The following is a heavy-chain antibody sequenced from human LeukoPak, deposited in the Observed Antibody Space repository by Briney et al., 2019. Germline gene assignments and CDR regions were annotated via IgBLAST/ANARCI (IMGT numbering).Heavy chain of an antibody. CDR1: GFTFDDYG. J-gene: IGHJ4*02. CDR2: FSGSAGST. Sequence: GGSLRLSCAASGFTFDDYGMSWVRQSPGKGLEWVSAFSGSAGSTYYADSVKGRFTISRDNSKNTLYLQMNSLRVEDTAIYYCAKDRGIAVAGTLFDYWGQGTLVTVSS. D-gene: IGHD6-19*01. V-gene: IGHV3-23*01. CDR3: AKDRGIAVAGTLFDY.